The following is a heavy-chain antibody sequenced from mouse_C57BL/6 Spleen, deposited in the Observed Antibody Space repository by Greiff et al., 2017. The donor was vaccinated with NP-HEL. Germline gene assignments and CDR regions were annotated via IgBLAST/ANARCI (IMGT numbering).Heavy chain of an antibody. V-gene: IGHV5-17*01. CDR1: GFTFSDYG. Sequence: EVKLQESGGGLVKPGGSLKLSCAASGFTFSDYGMHWVRQAPEKGLEWVAYISSGSSTIYYADTVKGRFTISRDTDKNTLFLQMISLRSEDTAMYYCARNGYYVGYFDVWGTGTTVTVSS. J-gene: IGHJ1*03. CDR3: ARNGYYVGYFDV. D-gene: IGHD2-3*01. CDR2: ISSGSSTI.